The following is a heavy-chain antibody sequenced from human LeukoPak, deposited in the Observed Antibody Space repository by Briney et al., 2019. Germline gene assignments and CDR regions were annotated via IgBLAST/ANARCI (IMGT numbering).Heavy chain of an antibody. J-gene: IGHJ4*02. V-gene: IGHV3-7*01. Sequence: TGGSLRLSCAASGFTFSSYWMSWVRQAPGKGLEWVANIKQDGSEKYYVDSVKGRFTISRDNAKNSLYLQMNSLRAEDTAVYCCARESLSGYDFWSGPDTTGGYYFDYWGQGTLVTVSS. CDR1: GFTFSSYW. D-gene: IGHD3-3*01. CDR2: IKQDGSEK. CDR3: ARESLSGYDFWSGPDTTGGYYFDY.